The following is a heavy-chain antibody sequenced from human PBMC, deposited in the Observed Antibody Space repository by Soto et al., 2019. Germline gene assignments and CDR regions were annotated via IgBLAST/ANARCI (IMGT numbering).Heavy chain of an antibody. V-gene: IGHV1-69*13. J-gene: IGHJ6*02. CDR1: GGAFSSYA. CDR2: IIPIFGTA. CDR3: ASAGDTAKVDYYYGMDV. D-gene: IGHD5-18*01. Sequence: ASVKVSCKASGGAFSSYAISWVRQAPGQGLEWMGGIIPIFGTANYAQKFQGRVTITADESTSTAYMELSSLRSEDTAVYYCASAGDTAKVDYYYGMDVWGQGTTVTVSS.